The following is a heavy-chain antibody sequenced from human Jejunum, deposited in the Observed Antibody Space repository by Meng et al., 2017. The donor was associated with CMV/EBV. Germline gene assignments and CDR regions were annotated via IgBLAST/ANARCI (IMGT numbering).Heavy chain of an antibody. Sequence: QLTNTGHGRVNPPQPPSLTCAIPGDRVLSNQVVWNGNRLSPSRGFEWMGRTYYRSKWYSEYTVSVRSRISITPDTSKNQFSLQLTSVTPDDTAVYYCAGGEDSSPDYWGQGTLVTVSS. D-gene: IGHD6-13*01. V-gene: IGHV6-1*01. CDR1: GDRVLSNQVV. CDR3: AGGEDSSPDY. CDR2: TYYRSKWYS. J-gene: IGHJ4*02.